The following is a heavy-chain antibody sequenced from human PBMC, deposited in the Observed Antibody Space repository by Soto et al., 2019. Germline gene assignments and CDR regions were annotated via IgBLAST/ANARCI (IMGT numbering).Heavy chain of an antibody. CDR1: GGTFSSYA. V-gene: IGHV1-69*13. CDR3: ARDSRYSYGYDYYYGMDV. CDR2: IIPIFGTA. J-gene: IGHJ6*02. D-gene: IGHD5-18*01. Sequence: SVKVSCKASGGTFSSYAISWVRQAPGQGLEWMGGIIPIFGTANYAQKFQGRVTITADESTSTAYMELSSLRSEDTAVYYCARDSRYSYGYDYYYGMDVWGQGTTVTVS.